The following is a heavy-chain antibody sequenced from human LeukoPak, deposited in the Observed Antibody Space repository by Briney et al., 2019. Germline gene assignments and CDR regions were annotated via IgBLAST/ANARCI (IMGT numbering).Heavy chain of an antibody. CDR1: GGSISSSSYY. CDR2: IYYSGST. CDR3: AREPGNSYAFDI. J-gene: IGHJ3*02. D-gene: IGHD4-23*01. V-gene: IGHV4-39*07. Sequence: SETLSLTCTVSGGSISSSSYYWGWIRQPPGKGLEWIGSIYYSGSTYYNPSLKSRVTISVDTSKNQFSLKLSSVTAADTAVYYCAREPGNSYAFDIWGQGTVVTVSS.